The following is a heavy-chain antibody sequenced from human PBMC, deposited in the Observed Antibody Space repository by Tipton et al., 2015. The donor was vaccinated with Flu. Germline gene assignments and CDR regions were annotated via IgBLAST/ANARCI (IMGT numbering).Heavy chain of an antibody. CDR3: ARRGPRIGGAFDI. CDR2: INSDGSST. Sequence: SLRLSCAASGFTFSSYWMHWVRQAPGKGLVWVSRINSDGSSTSYADSVKGRFTISRDNAKNTLYLQMNSLRAEDTAVYYCARRGPRIGGAFDIWGQGTMVTVSS. V-gene: IGHV3-74*01. J-gene: IGHJ3*02. CDR1: GFTFSSYW. D-gene: IGHD3-16*01.